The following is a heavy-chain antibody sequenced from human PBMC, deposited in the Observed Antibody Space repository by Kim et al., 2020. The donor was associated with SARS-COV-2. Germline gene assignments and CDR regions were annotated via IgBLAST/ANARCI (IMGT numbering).Heavy chain of an antibody. CDR3: AREGPIQKQWPPLELDY. D-gene: IGHD6-19*01. V-gene: IGHV4-30-2*04. Sequence: LKSRVTISVDTSKNQFSLKLSSVTAADTAVYYWAREGPIQKQWPPLELDYWGQGTLVTVSS. J-gene: IGHJ4*02.